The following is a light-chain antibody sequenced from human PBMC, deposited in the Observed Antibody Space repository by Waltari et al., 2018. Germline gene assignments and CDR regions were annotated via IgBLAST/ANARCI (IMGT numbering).Light chain of an antibody. J-gene: IGKJ4*01. V-gene: IGKV4-1*01. CDR1: QSILYSSNNKNY. Sequence: DIVMTQSPDPMAVSLGDRATINCKSSQSILYSSNNKNYLGLYQQKPGQPPKLLIYWASTRESGVPDRFSGSGSGTDFTLTISSLQAEDVAVYYCLQYYNTPRTFGGGTRVEIK. CDR3: LQYYNTPRT. CDR2: WAS.